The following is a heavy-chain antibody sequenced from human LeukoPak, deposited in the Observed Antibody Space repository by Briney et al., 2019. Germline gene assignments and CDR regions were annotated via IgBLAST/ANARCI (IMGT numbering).Heavy chain of an antibody. CDR2: ISSSSSTI. CDR1: GFTFSSYS. J-gene: IGHJ4*02. Sequence: PGGSLRLSCAASGFTFSSYSMNWVRQAPGKGLEWVSYISSSSSTIYYADSVKGRFTISRDNAKNSLYLQMNSLRAEDTAVYYCARGYSSSWDRGPIDYWGQGTLVTVSS. D-gene: IGHD6-13*01. CDR3: ARGYSSSWDRGPIDY. V-gene: IGHV3-48*04.